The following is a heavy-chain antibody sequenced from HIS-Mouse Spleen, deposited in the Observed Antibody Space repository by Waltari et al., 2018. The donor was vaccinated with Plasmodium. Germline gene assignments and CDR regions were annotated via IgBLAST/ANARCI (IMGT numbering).Heavy chain of an antibody. Sequence: QVQLQQWGAGLLKPSETLSLTCAVYGGSFSGYYWIWIREPPGKGLEGMGEINHSGSTNYNPYLNSRGTRSVDTVKNQFSLKRSSVTASDTAVYYCARAPIRDAFDIWGQGTMVTVSS. CDR1: GGSFSGYY. J-gene: IGHJ3*02. CDR2: INHSGST. V-gene: IGHV4-34*01. D-gene: IGHD3-9*01. CDR3: ARAPIRDAFDI.